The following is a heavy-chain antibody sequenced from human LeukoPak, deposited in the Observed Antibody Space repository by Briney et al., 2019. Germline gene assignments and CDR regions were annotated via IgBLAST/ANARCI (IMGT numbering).Heavy chain of an antibody. J-gene: IGHJ4*02. CDR3: ARGYCSSTSCYLGY. D-gene: IGHD2-2*01. CDR1: GYTFTSYD. V-gene: IGHV1-8*01. Sequence: ASVKVSCKASGYTFTSYDINWVRQATGQGLEWMGWMNPNSGNTGYAQKFQGRVTMTRNTSISTAYMELSSLRSEDTAVYYCARGYCSSTSCYLGYWGQGTLVTVSS. CDR2: MNPNSGNT.